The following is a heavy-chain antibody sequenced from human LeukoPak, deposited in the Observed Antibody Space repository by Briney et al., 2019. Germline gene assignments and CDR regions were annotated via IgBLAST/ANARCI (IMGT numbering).Heavy chain of an antibody. V-gene: IGHV3-7*04. J-gene: IGHJ3*02. CDR3: ARAKFDSSYYYYRGFDI. Sequence: GGSLRLSCAASGFTFINYWMSWIRQAPGKGLEWVANIKQDGSEKYYVDSVKGRFTMSRDNAKNSLYLQMNSLRAEDTAVYYCARAKFDSSYYYYRGFDIWGQGTMVTVSS. D-gene: IGHD3-22*01. CDR2: IKQDGSEK. CDR1: GFTFINYW.